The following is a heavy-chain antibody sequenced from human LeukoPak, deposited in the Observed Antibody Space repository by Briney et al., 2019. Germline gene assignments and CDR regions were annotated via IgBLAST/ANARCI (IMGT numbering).Heavy chain of an antibody. CDR1: GFTFSNSD. CDR3: ARAPQRYCSSTSCRGLFDY. Sequence: PGGSLRLSCAASGFTFSNSDMYWVRQATGKGLEWVSTIGTAGDTYYPVSVKGRFTISRENAKNSLFLQMNSLRAEDTAVYYCARAPQRYCSSTSCRGLFDYWGQGTLVTVSS. V-gene: IGHV3-13*01. J-gene: IGHJ4*02. D-gene: IGHD2-2*01. CDR2: IGTAGDT.